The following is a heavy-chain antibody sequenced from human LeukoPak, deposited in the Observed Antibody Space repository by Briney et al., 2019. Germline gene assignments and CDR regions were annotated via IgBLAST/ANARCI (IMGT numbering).Heavy chain of an antibody. CDR1: GFTVSSNY. D-gene: IGHD6-13*01. J-gene: IGHJ4*02. Sequence: GGSLRLSCAASGFTVSSNYMSWVRQAPGKGLEWVSVIYSGGSTYYADSVKGRFTISRDNSKNTLYLQMNSLRAEDTAVYYCAREVRLSSWYSTFWGQGTLVTVSS. CDR2: IYSGGST. CDR3: AREVRLSSWYSTF. V-gene: IGHV3-53*01.